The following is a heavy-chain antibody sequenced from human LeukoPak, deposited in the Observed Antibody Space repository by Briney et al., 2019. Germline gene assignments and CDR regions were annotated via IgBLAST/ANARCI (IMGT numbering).Heavy chain of an antibody. J-gene: IGHJ5*02. CDR2: INHSGST. D-gene: IGHD1-26*01. CDR3: ASKWELLLPCDP. CDR1: GGSFSGYY. Sequence: SETLSLTCAVYGGSFSGYYWSWIRQPAGEGREWIGEINHSGSTNYNPSVKSQVTISVDTSKNQFSLKLSSVTAADTAVYYCASKWELLLPCDPWGQGTLVTVSS. V-gene: IGHV4-34*01.